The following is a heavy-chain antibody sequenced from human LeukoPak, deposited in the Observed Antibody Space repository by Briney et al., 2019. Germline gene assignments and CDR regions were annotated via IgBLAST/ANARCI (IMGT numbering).Heavy chain of an antibody. CDR2: ISSSSSYI. CDR1: GFTFSSYS. V-gene: IGHV3-21*01. J-gene: IGHJ4*02. CDR3: ARDSNYDSSGYYYPDYFDY. D-gene: IGHD3-22*01. Sequence: GGSLRLSCAASGFTFSSYSMNWVRQAPGKVLEWVSSISSSSSYIYYADSVKGRFTISRDNAKNSLYLQMNSLRAEDTAVYYCARDSNYDSSGYYYPDYFDYWGQGTLVTVSS.